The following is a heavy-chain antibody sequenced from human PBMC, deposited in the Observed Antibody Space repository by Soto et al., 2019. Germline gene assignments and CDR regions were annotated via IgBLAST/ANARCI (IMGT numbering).Heavy chain of an antibody. Sequence: GESLKISCKGSGYSFTSYWISWVRQMPGKGLEWMGRIDPSDSYTNYIPSFQGHVTISADKSISTAYLQWSSLKASDTAMYYCASSPRGYCSSTSCRELGNYYGMDVWGQGT. CDR1: GYSFTSYW. J-gene: IGHJ6*02. V-gene: IGHV5-10-1*01. CDR3: ASSPRGYCSSTSCRELGNYYGMDV. CDR2: IDPSDSYT. D-gene: IGHD2-2*01.